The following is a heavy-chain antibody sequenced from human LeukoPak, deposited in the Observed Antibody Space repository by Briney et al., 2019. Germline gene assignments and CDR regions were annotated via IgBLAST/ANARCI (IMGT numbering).Heavy chain of an antibody. Sequence: PSETLSLTCTVSGYSISSGYYWGWIRQPPGKGLEWIGSIYYSGSTYYNPSLKSRVTISVDTSKNQFSLKLSSVTAADTAVYYCARVGRDGYNWKNFDYWGQGTLVTVSS. CDR3: ARVGRDGYNWKNFDY. V-gene: IGHV4-38-2*02. CDR1: GYSISSGYY. J-gene: IGHJ4*02. CDR2: IYYSGST. D-gene: IGHD5-24*01.